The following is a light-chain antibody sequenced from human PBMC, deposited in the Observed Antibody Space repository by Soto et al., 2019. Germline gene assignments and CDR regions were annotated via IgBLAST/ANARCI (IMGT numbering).Light chain of an antibody. CDR2: DAS. J-gene: IGKJ5*01. V-gene: IGKV3-11*01. CDR1: QSVSSY. Sequence: EMVLTQSPATLSLSPGERATLSCRASQSVSSYLAWYQQKPGQAPRLLIYDASNRATGIPARFSKSGSGTDFTLTISRLEPEDFAVYYCQQYGSSPTFGQGTRLEIK. CDR3: QQYGSSPT.